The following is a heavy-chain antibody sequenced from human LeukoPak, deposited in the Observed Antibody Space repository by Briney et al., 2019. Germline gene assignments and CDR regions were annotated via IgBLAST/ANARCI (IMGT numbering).Heavy chain of an antibody. D-gene: IGHD5-24*01. CDR2: INPSGGST. CDR1: GYTFTSYY. CDR3: ARDSFHEDGYNWENFDY. V-gene: IGHV1-46*01. Sequence: GASVKVSCKASGYTFTSYYMHWVRQAPGQGLEWMGIINPSGGSTSYAQKFQGRVTITADESTSTAYMELSSLRSEDTAVYYCARDSFHEDGYNWENFDYWGQGTLVTVSS. J-gene: IGHJ4*02.